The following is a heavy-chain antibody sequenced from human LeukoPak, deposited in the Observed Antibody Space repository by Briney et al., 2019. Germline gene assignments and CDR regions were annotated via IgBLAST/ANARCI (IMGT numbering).Heavy chain of an antibody. V-gene: IGHV4-39*01. J-gene: IGHJ4*02. CDR2: IYYSGIT. Sequence: PSETLSPTCTVSGGSISISSHYWGWIRQPPGKGLEWIGSIYYSGITYYNPSLRSRVTISVDTSKNQFSLKLSSVTATDTAVYYCHFKYCSSSTCFYYFDYWGQGTLVTVSS. D-gene: IGHD2-2*01. CDR1: GGSISISSHY. CDR3: HFKYCSSSTCFYYFDY.